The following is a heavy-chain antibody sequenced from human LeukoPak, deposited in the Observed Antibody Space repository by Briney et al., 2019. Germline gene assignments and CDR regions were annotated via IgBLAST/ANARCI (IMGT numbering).Heavy chain of an antibody. Sequence: ASVKVSCMASGNPYIHWVRQAPGQGLEWMGMINPSSGATSYAQKFQGRVTMTRDRSTSIVYMEMSSLRSEDTAVYFCASGGYDWDAYDYWGEGSPVTVSS. J-gene: IGHJ4*01. CDR1: GNPY. D-gene: IGHD5-12*01. CDR3: ASGGYDWDAYDY. CDR2: INPSSGAT. V-gene: IGHV1-46*01.